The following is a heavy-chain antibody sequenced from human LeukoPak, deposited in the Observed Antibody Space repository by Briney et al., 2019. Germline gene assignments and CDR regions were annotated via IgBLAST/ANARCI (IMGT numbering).Heavy chain of an antibody. CDR2: ISSSSSYI. Sequence: KSGGSLRLSCAASGSTFSSYSMTWVRQAPGKGLEWVSSISSSSSYIYYADSVKGRFTISRDNAKNSLYLQMNSLRAEDTAVYYCARVLDWFGESVPFFDYWGEGTLVTVSS. V-gene: IGHV3-21*04. D-gene: IGHD3-10*01. J-gene: IGHJ4*02. CDR1: GSTFSSYS. CDR3: ARVLDWFGESVPFFDY.